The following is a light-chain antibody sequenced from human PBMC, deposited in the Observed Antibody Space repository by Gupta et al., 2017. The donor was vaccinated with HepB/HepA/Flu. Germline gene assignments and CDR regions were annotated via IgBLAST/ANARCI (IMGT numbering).Light chain of an antibody. V-gene: IGKV1-9*01. CDR2: AAS. CDR3: QQLNIYT. CDR1: QGISSS. Sequence: DIQLTQSPSFLSASVGDRVTITCRASQGISSSLAWYQQKPGKAPKLLIHAASTLQSGVPSRFSGSRSGTEFTLTISGLQPEDFATYYCQQLNIYTFGGGTKVEIK. J-gene: IGKJ4*01.